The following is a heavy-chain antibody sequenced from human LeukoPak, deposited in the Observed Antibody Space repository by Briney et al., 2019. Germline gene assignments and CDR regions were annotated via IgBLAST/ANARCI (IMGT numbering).Heavy chain of an antibody. V-gene: IGHV4-31*03. CDR2: IYYSGST. Sequence: SETLSLTCTVSGGSISSGGYYWSWIRQHPGKGLEWIRYIYYSGSTYYNPSLKSRVTISVDTSKNQFSLKLSSVTAADTAVYYCARAGLYYYDSSGYSHLPYYFDYWGQGTLVTVSS. J-gene: IGHJ4*02. CDR3: ARAGLYYYDSSGYSHLPYYFDY. D-gene: IGHD3-22*01. CDR1: GGSISSGGYY.